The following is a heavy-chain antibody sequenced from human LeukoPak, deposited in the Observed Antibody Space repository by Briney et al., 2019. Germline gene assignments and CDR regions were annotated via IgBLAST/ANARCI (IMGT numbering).Heavy chain of an antibody. CDR2: IYHSGST. CDR1: GGSISSGGYY. CDR3: ARGADYDFWSGPPLPVPFDY. V-gene: IGHV4-30-2*01. D-gene: IGHD3-3*01. J-gene: IGHJ4*02. Sequence: SSETLSLTCTVSGGSISSGGYYWSWIRQPPGKGLEWIGYIYHSGSTYYNPSLKSRVTISVDRSKNQFSLKLSSVTAADTAVYYCARGADYDFWSGPPLPVPFDYWGQGTLVTVSS.